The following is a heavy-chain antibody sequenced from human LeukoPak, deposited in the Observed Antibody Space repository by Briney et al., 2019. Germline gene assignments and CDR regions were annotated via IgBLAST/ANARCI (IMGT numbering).Heavy chain of an antibody. Sequence: ASVKVSCKASGGTFSSYAISWVRQAPGQGLEWMGRIIPIFGTANYAQKLQGRVTITTDESTSTAYMELSSLRSEDTAVYYCARDRSSIAAAHDAFDIWGQGTMVTVSS. V-gene: IGHV1-69*05. D-gene: IGHD6-6*01. CDR3: ARDRSSIAAAHDAFDI. J-gene: IGHJ3*02. CDR2: IIPIFGTA. CDR1: GGTFSSYA.